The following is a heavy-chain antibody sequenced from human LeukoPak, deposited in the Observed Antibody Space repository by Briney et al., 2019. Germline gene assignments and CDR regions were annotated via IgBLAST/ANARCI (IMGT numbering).Heavy chain of an antibody. J-gene: IGHJ4*02. D-gene: IGHD2-21*02. Sequence: SGTLSLTCAVSGGSISSSNWWSWVRQPPGKGLEWIGEIYHSGSTNYNPSLKSRVTISVDKSKNQFSLKLSSVTAADIAVYYCARWDCGGDCYSGQYFDYWGQGTLVTVSS. CDR2: IYHSGST. V-gene: IGHV4-4*02. CDR1: GGSISSSNW. CDR3: ARWDCGGDCYSGQYFDY.